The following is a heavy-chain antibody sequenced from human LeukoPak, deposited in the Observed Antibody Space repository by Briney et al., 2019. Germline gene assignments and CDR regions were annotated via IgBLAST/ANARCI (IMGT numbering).Heavy chain of an antibody. Sequence: GGSLRLSCAASGFSFSTYWMSWVRQAPGKGLEWVANINQDGSVKYSVDSVKGRFTISRDNARKSLYLQMTSLRAEDTAVYYCARDGYHWMVRGVTKVYGMDVWGQGTTVTVSS. CDR3: ARDGYHWMVRGVTKVYGMDV. J-gene: IGHJ6*02. CDR2: INQDGSVK. V-gene: IGHV3-7*01. D-gene: IGHD3-10*01. CDR1: GFSFSTYW.